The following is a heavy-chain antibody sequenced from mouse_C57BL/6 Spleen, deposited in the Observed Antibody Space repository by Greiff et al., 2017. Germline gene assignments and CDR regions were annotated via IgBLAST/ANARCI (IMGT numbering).Heavy chain of an antibody. V-gene: IGHV1-53*01. CDR1: GYTFTSYW. CDR2: INPSNGGT. D-gene: IGHD1-1*01. Sequence: QVQLQQPGTELVKPGASVKLSCEASGYTFTSYWMHWVKQRPGQGLEWIGNINPSNGGTNYNEKFKSKATLTVDKSSSTAYMQLSSLTSEDSAVYYCARATTDDYAMDYWGQGTSATVSS. J-gene: IGHJ4*01. CDR3: ARATTDDYAMDY.